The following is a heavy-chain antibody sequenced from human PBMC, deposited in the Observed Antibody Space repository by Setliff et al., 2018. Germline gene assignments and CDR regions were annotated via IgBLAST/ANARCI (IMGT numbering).Heavy chain of an antibody. CDR1: GFIFSSYE. V-gene: IGHV3-48*03. CDR2: ISTSSST. D-gene: IGHD1-1*01. CDR3: ARGPWKHSAYYYYYYMDV. Sequence: PGGSLRLSCAVSGFIFSSYEMNWVRQAPGKGLEWVSSISTSSSTGYADSVKGRFTISRDNAKNTLFLQMNSLRAEDTAVYYCARGPWKHSAYYYYYYMDVWGKGTTVTVSS. J-gene: IGHJ6*03.